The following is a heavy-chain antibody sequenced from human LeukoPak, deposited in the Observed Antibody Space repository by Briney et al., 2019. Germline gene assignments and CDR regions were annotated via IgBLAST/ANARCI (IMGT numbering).Heavy chain of an antibody. CDR1: GFTISSNY. CDR3: ATDGTAMIQAFDI. D-gene: IGHD5-18*01. J-gene: IGHJ3*02. CDR2: IYTGGST. Sequence: GGSLRLSCAASGFTISSNYMTWVRQAPGKGLEWVSTIYTGGSTYYADSVKGRFTISRDNSKNTLYLQMNSLRAEDTAVYYCATDGTAMIQAFDIWGQGTMVSVSS. V-gene: IGHV3-53*01.